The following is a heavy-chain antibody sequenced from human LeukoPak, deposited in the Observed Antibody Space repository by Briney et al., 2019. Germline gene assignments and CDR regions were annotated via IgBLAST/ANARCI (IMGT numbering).Heavy chain of an antibody. CDR3: ARRKDWCTSSSCRFDY. CDR1: GFTFSSYN. V-gene: IGHV3-48*01. CDR2: ITSSSNTI. J-gene: IGHJ4*02. D-gene: IGHD2-2*01. Sequence: GGSLRLSCAASGFTFSSYNMNWVRQAPGKGLEWVSYITSSSNTIYYADSVKGRFTISRDNAKNSLYLQMNSLRAEDTAVYYCARRKDWCTSSSCRFDYWGQGTLVTVSS.